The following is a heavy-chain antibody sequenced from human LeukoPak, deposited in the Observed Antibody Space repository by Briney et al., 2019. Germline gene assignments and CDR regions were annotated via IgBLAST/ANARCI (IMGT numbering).Heavy chain of an antibody. J-gene: IGHJ4*02. CDR2: IYYSGST. CDR1: GGSVSSYY. V-gene: IGHV4-59*08. D-gene: IGHD6-13*01. CDR3: ARGIAAASGYFDY. Sequence: SENLSCNGSVSGGSVSSYYWGWIRQPPGKGLEWIGYIYYSGSTNYNPSLKSRVTISVDTSKNQFSPKLSSVTAADTAVYYCARGIAAASGYFDYWGQGTLVTVSS.